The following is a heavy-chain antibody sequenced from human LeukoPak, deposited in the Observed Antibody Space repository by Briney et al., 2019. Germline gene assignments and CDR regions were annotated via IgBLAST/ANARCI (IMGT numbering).Heavy chain of an antibody. CDR3: ARSAYYNGRGNYYDY. J-gene: IGHJ4*02. CDR1: GFTVSTTY. D-gene: IGHD3-22*01. V-gene: IGHV3-66*01. CDR2: IYSGGST. Sequence: GGSLRLSCAASGFTVSTTYMSWVRQAPGKGLEWVSIIYSGGSTYYADSVKGRFTISRDNSKNTLYLQMNTLRTEDTAVYYCARSAYYNGRGNYYDYWGQGTLVTVSS.